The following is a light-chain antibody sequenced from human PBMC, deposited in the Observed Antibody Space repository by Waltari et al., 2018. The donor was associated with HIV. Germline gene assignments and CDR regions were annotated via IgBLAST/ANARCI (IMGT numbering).Light chain of an antibody. CDR3: QSFDTGLGVV. J-gene: IGLJ2*01. V-gene: IGLV1-40*01. CDR2: GNT. Sequence: SVLTQPPSVSGAPGQTITISCTGSSSNIGASYDVHWYQHLPGTAPKLLIYGNTNRPSGVPDRFSGSKSGTSASLAITGLQAEDEADYYCQSFDTGLGVVFGGGTKVTVL. CDR1: SSNIGASYD.